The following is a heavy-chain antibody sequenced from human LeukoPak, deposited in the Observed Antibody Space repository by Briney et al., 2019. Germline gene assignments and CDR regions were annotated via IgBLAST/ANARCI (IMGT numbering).Heavy chain of an antibody. CDR2: INSDSGDT. J-gene: IGHJ3*01. Sequence: GASVKVSCKASGYSFTGYYLNWVRQAPGQGLEWMGWINSDSGDTKYAQKFQGRVTMAGDTSISTAYMELSSLMSDDMAVYYCARDQGDYYCSSTTCSGGAFDFWGQGTMVTVSS. D-gene: IGHD2-2*01. CDR3: ARDQGDYYCSSTTCSGGAFDF. V-gene: IGHV1-2*02. CDR1: GYSFTGYY.